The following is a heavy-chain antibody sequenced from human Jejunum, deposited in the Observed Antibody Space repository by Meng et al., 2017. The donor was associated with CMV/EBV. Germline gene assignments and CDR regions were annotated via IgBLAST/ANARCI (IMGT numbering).Heavy chain of an antibody. J-gene: IGHJ3*02. CDR3: AREQSSSYAFDI. CDR2: INNDGGTT. CDR1: AFTFSDYG. D-gene: IGHD6-6*01. Sequence: ASAFTFSDYGMHWVRHAPGKGLVWVSRINNDGGTTVYADSVKGRFTISRDNAKNTLSLQMNSLRGEDTAVYYCAREQSSSYAFDIWGQGTVVTVSS. V-gene: IGHV3-74*03.